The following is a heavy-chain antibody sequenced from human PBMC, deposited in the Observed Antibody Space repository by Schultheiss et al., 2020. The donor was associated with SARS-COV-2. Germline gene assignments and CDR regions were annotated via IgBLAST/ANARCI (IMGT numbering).Heavy chain of an antibody. CDR1: GFTFGSYW. D-gene: IGHD6-25*01. CDR2: IKQDGSEK. CDR3: ARVSGYCFDY. Sequence: GGSLRLSCAASGFTFGSYWMSWVRQAPGKGLEWVANIKQDGSEKYYVDSVKGRFTISRDNAKNSLYLQMNSLRAEDTAVYYCARVSGYCFDYWGQGTLVTVSS. J-gene: IGHJ4*02. V-gene: IGHV3-7*03.